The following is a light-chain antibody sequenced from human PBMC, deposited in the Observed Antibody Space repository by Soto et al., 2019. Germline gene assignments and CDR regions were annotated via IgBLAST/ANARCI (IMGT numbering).Light chain of an antibody. CDR2: DVS. J-gene: IGLJ7*01. Sequence: QSALTQPASVSGSPGQSITISCTGTSSDVGSHNLVSWYQQHPGQAPKLMIYDVSKRPLGVSTRISASKSGNTASLTLSGLQAEDEADYYCCSYGGSRAVFGGGTQLTVL. CDR1: SSDVGSHNL. CDR3: CSYGGSRAV. V-gene: IGLV2-23*02.